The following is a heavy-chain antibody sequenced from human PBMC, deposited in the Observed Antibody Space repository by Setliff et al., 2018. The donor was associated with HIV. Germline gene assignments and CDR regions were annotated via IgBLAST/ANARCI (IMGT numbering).Heavy chain of an antibody. D-gene: IGHD6-19*01. Sequence: SETLSLTCEVSGGSISNYYWSWIRQPAGKGLEWIGRIFSSGNTYYNPSLKSRVTMSVDTSKNQFSLNLNSVTAADTAIYYCARAPFPVAGFDYFDHWGQGTQVTVAS. CDR2: IFSSGNT. CDR1: GGSISNYY. V-gene: IGHV4-4*07. CDR3: ARAPFPVAGFDYFDH. J-gene: IGHJ4*02.